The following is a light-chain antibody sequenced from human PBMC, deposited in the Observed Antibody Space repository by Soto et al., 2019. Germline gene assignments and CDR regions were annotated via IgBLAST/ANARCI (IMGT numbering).Light chain of an antibody. CDR3: QQYNNWPYT. CDR2: RAS. Sequence: EIVMTQSPATLSVSPGGSATLSCRASQHVSSNFAWYRQKPGQAPTLLIYRASTRATGIPARFSGSGSGTEFTLNISRLQSEDFAVYYCQQYNNWPYTFGQGTKLEIK. V-gene: IGKV3-15*01. CDR1: QHVSSN. J-gene: IGKJ2*01.